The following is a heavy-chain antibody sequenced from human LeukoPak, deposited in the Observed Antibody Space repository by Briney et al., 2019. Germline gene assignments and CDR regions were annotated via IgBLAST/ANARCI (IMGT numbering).Heavy chain of an antibody. Sequence: VASVKVSCKASGYIFTSYDINWVRQATGQGLEWVGWMNPNSGNTGYAQKFQGRVTMTRNTSIRTAYMELSSLRSEDTAVYYCARAGLLWFGEFAIMDVWGQGTMVTVSS. CDR2: MNPNSGNT. D-gene: IGHD3-10*01. V-gene: IGHV1-8*01. CDR1: GYIFTSYD. J-gene: IGHJ6*02. CDR3: ARAGLLWFGEFAIMDV.